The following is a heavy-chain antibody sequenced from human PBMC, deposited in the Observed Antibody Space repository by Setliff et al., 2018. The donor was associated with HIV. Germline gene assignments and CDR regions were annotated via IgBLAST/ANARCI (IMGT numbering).Heavy chain of an antibody. V-gene: IGHV1-2*06. CDR2: INPNSGGT. Sequence: KVSCKASGYTFTGYYVYWVRQAPGQGLEWMGRINPNSGGTNYAQKFQGRVTMTRDTSITTAYMALSRLRSDDTAVYYCARGTRVGANDAFDIWGQGTMVTVS. D-gene: IGHD1-26*01. CDR3: ARGTRVGANDAFDI. J-gene: IGHJ3*02. CDR1: GYTFTGYY.